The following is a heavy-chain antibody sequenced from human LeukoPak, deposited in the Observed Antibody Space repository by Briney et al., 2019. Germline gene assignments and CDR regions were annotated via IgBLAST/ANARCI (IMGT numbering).Heavy chain of an antibody. Sequence: PGGSLRLSCAASGFTFSSYSMNWVRQAPGKGLEWVSSLSFSGSSTYYAESVKGRFTISRDNSKNTLYLQMNSLRVEDTAVYFCATAPLGMGNDFDYWGQGTLVTVSS. CDR3: ATAPLGMGNDFDY. J-gene: IGHJ4*02. CDR1: GFTFSSYS. CDR2: LSFSGSST. V-gene: IGHV3-23*01. D-gene: IGHD7-27*01.